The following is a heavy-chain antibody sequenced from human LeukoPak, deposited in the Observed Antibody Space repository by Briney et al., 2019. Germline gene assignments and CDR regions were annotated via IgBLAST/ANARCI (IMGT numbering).Heavy chain of an antibody. Sequence: ASVKVSCKASGYTFTSYGISWVRQAPGQGLEWMGWISAYNGNTNYAQKLQGRVTMTTDTSTSTAYMELRSLRSDDTAVYYCARDRSVVVVAANGGPFDHWGQGTLVTVSS. CDR3: ARDRSVVVVAANGGPFDH. CDR2: ISAYNGNT. CDR1: GYTFTSYG. V-gene: IGHV1-18*04. J-gene: IGHJ4*02. D-gene: IGHD2-15*01.